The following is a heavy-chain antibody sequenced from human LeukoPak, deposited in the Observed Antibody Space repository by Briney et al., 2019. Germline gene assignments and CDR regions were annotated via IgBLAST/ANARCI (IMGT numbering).Heavy chain of an antibody. V-gene: IGHV3-33*01. CDR2: IWYDGGNK. CDR3: ARDRRRYSSSWYSLDY. CDR1: GFTFSSYG. Sequence: GGSLRLSWAASGFTFSSYGLHWVRQAPGKGLEWVAVIWYDGGNKFYADSVKGRFTISRDNSKDTLYLQMNGLRAEDTAIYYCARDRRRYSSSWYSLDYWGQGTLVAVSS. D-gene: IGHD6-13*01. J-gene: IGHJ4*02.